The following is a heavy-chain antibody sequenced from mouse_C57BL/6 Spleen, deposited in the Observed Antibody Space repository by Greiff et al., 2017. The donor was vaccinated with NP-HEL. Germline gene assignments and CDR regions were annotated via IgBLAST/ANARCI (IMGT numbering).Heavy chain of an antibody. CDR3: ARLDFYYYCSGLDD. CDR1: GYSFTGYY. CDR2: INPSTGGT. D-gene: IGHD1-1*01. J-gene: IGHJ1*03. Sequence: VQLQQSGPELVKPGASVKISCKASGYSFTGYYMNWVKQSPEKSLEWIGEINPSTGGTTYNQKFKAKATLTVDKSSSTAYMQLKSLTSADSAVYYCARLDFYYYCSGLDDWGTGTTLTVSS. V-gene: IGHV1-42*01.